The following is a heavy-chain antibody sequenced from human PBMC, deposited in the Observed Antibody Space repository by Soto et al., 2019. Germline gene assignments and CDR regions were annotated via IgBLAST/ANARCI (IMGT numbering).Heavy chain of an antibody. CDR1: GGSISSGDYY. CDR3: ARDDSSGYREIDY. Sequence: PSETLFLTCTVSGGSISSGDYYWSWIRQPPGKGLEWIGYIYYSGSTYYNPSLKSRVTISVDTSKNQFSLKLSSVTAADTAVYYCARDDSSGYREIDYWGQGTLVTVSS. D-gene: IGHD3-22*01. V-gene: IGHV4-30-4*01. CDR2: IYYSGST. J-gene: IGHJ4*02.